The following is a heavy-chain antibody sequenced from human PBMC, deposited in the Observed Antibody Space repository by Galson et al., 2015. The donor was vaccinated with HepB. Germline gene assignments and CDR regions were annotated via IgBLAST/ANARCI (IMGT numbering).Heavy chain of an antibody. Sequence: SLRLSCAASGFTFSSYAMSWVRQAPGKGLEWVSAISGSGGSTYYADSVKGRFTISRDNSKNTLYLQMNSLRAEDTAVYYCAKELGYCSSTSCFFPNYYYYYGMDVWGQGTTVTVSS. J-gene: IGHJ6*02. D-gene: IGHD2-2*01. CDR1: GFTFSSYA. CDR3: AKELGYCSSTSCFFPNYYYYYGMDV. V-gene: IGHV3-23*01. CDR2: ISGSGGST.